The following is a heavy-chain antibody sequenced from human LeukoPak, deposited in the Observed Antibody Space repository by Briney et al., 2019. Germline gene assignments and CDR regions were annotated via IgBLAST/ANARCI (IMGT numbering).Heavy chain of an antibody. J-gene: IGHJ5*02. CDR2: IYTSGST. CDR1: GGSISSGSYY. CDR3: ARDYSDYDFWSGYSYWFDP. V-gene: IGHV4-61*02. Sequence: SETLSLTCTVSGGSISSGSYYWRWLRQPAGKGLEWIGRIYTSGSTNYNPSLKSQVTISVDTSQNQFSLKLSSVTAADTAVYYCARDYSDYDFWSGYSYWFDPWGQGTLVTVSS. D-gene: IGHD3-3*01.